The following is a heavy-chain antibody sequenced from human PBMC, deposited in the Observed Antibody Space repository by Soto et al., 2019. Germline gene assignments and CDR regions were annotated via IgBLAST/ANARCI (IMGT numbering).Heavy chain of an antibody. J-gene: IGHJ6*02. CDR1: GYTFTSYY. CDR2: INPSGGST. CDR3: ARVGSGAVVSYGMDV. D-gene: IGHD3-10*01. V-gene: IGHV1-46*01. Sequence: ASVKVSCKASGYTFTSYYMHWVRQAPGQGLEWMGIINPSGGSTSYAQKFQGRVTMTRDTSTSTVYMELSSLRSEDTAVYYCARVGSGAVVSYGMDVWGQGTTVTVSS.